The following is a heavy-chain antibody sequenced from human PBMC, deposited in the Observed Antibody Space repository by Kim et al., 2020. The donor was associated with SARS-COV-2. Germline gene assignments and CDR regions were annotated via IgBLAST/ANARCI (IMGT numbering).Heavy chain of an antibody. CDR1: GYTFTSYG. V-gene: IGHV1-18*04. J-gene: IGHJ4*02. CDR3: ARDRLGGVYYDSSGYYTFDY. D-gene: IGHD3-22*01. CDR2: ISAYNGNT. Sequence: ASVKVSCKASGYTFTSYGISWVRQAPGQGLEWMGWISAYNGNTNYAQKLQGRVTMTTDTSTSTAYMELRSLRSDDTAVYYCARDRLGGVYYDSSGYYTFDYWGQGTLVTVSS.